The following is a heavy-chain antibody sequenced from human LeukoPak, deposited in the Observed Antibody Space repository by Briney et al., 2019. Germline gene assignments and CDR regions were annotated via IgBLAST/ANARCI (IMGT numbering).Heavy chain of an antibody. CDR3: AREWAYYYGSGSYYAFDY. J-gene: IGHJ4*02. CDR1: GFTFSSYS. D-gene: IGHD3-10*01. V-gene: IGHV3-48*04. Sequence: GGSLRLSCAASGFTFSSYSMNWVRQAPGKGLEWVSYISSSSSTIYYADSVKGRFTISRDNAKNSLYLQMNSLRAEDTAVYYCAREWAYYYGSGSYYAFDYWGRGTLVTVSS. CDR2: ISSSSSTI.